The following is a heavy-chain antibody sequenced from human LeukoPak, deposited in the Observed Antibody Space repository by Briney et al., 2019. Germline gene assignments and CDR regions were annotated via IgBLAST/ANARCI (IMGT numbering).Heavy chain of an antibody. Sequence: KASETLSLTFALYGGSFSGYYWSWIRQPPGKGLEWTGEINHSGSTNYNPSLKCRVTISVDTSKNQFSLKLGSVTAADTAVYYCARLEPPKAARLIDYWGQGTLVTVSS. D-gene: IGHD6-6*01. V-gene: IGHV4-34*01. CDR2: INHSGST. CDR3: ARLEPPKAARLIDY. CDR1: GGSFSGYY. J-gene: IGHJ4*02.